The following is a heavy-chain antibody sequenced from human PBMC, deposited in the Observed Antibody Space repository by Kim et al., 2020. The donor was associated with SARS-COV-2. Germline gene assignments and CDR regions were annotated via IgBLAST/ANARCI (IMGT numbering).Heavy chain of an antibody. J-gene: IGHJ4*02. CDR3: AKVVARYGSGSYLQYFDY. Sequence: GGSLRLSCAASGFTFGDYAMHWVRQAPGKGLEWVSGISWNSGSIGYADSVKGRFTISRDNAKNSLYLQMNSLRAEDTALYYCAKVVARYGSGSYLQYFDYWGQGTLVTVSS. CDR1: GFTFGDYA. CDR2: ISWNSGSI. D-gene: IGHD3-10*01. V-gene: IGHV3-9*01.